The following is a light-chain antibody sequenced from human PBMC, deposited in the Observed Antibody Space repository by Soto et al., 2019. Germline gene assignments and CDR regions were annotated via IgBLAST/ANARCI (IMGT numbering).Light chain of an antibody. V-gene: IGLV1-44*01. Sequence: SVLTQPPSASGTPGQRVTISCSGSSSNIGSKSVNWYQQLPGTAPKLLILNNSQRPSGVPERFSGSKSGTSASLAISGLQSEDEADYYCAAWDDSLSGPVFGGGTKLTVL. CDR1: SSNIGSKS. J-gene: IGLJ3*02. CDR3: AAWDDSLSGPV. CDR2: NNS.